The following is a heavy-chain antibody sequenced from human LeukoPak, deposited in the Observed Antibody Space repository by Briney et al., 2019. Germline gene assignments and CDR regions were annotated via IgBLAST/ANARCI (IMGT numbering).Heavy chain of an antibody. D-gene: IGHD1-1*01. CDR1: GFTFSRHG. CDR3: ARCTTGRTFGSLREIKRSREIDY. Sequence: PGGSLRLSCAASGFTFSRHGMSWVRQAPGKGLEWVSAIRGSGGSTYSADSVKGRFTISRDNSKNTLYLQMNSLRVEDTAVYYCARCTTGRTFGSLREIKRSREIDYWGQGTLVTVSS. CDR2: IRGSGGST. J-gene: IGHJ4*02. V-gene: IGHV3-23*01.